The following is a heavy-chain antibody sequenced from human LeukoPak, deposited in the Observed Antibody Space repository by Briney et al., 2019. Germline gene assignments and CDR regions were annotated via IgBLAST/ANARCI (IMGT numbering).Heavy chain of an antibody. V-gene: IGHV4-39*02. CDR1: GGSIRSSYYY. J-gene: IGHJ6*02. Sequence: SETLSLTCTVSGGSIRSSYYYWGWIRQPPGKGLEWIGSIYDSGSTYYNPSLKSRVTISVDTSKNQFSLKLNSVTAADTAVYYCAKDQRSRYFDWSEYYYGMDVWGQGTTVTVSS. CDR3: AKDQRSRYFDWSEYYYGMDV. CDR2: IYDSGST. D-gene: IGHD3-9*01.